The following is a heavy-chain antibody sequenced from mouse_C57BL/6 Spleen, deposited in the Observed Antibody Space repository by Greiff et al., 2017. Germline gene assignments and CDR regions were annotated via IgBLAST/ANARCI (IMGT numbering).Heavy chain of an antibody. D-gene: IGHD2-3*01. V-gene: IGHV1-54*01. CDR1: GYAFTNYL. CDR3: AREDGYYAFDY. J-gene: IGHJ2*01. Sequence: QVQLQQSGAELVRPGTSVKVSCKASGYAFTNYLIEWVKQRPGQGLEWIGVINPGSGGTNYNEKFKGKATLTADKSSSTAYMQLSSLTSEDSAVYFCAREDGYYAFDYWGQGTTLTVSS. CDR2: INPGSGGT.